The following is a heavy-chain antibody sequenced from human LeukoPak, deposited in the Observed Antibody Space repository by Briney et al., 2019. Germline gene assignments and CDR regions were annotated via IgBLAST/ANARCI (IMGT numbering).Heavy chain of an antibody. CDR2: INPSGGST. V-gene: IGHV1-46*01. CDR3: AKGRTRWVKEECDY. D-gene: IGHD4-23*01. J-gene: IGHJ4*02. Sequence: ASVKVSCKASGYTFTIYYMHWVRQAPGQGLEWMGIINPSGGSTSYAQKFQGRVTMTRDTSTSTVYMELNSLRPEDTAVYYCAKGRTRWVKEECDYWGQGTLVTVSS. CDR1: GYTFTIYY.